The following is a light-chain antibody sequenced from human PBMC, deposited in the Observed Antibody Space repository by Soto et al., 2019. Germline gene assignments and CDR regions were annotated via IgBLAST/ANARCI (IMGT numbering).Light chain of an antibody. CDR3: QQSYSIPWT. V-gene: IGKV3-15*01. J-gene: IGKJ1*01. Sequence: EVVLTQSPATLSVSPGERATLFCRTSHSASRNLAWHQQKPGQAPRLLIYGVSTRASGVPARFSGSGSGTDFTLSISSLQAEDVATYYCQQSYSIPWTFGQGTKVDIK. CDR2: GVS. CDR1: HSASRN.